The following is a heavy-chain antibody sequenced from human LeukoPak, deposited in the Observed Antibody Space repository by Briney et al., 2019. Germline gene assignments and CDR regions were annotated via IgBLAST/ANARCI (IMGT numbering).Heavy chain of an antibody. CDR1: GGSFSGYY. J-gene: IGHJ3*02. CDR2: INHSGST. CDR3: ARGGEGNTISEDAFDI. V-gene: IGHV4-34*01. D-gene: IGHD3-3*01. Sequence: SETLSLTCAVYGGSFSGYYWSWIRQPPGKGLEWIGEINHSGSTNYNPSLKSRVTISVDTSKNQFSLKLSSVTAADTAVYYCARGGEGNTISEDAFDIWGQGTMVTVSS.